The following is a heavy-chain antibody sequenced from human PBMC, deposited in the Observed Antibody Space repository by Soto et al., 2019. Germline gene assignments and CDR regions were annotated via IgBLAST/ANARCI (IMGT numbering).Heavy chain of an antibody. CDR1: GFTFSSYA. Sequence: QVQLVESGGGVVQPGRSLRLSCAASGFTFSSYAMHWVRQAPGKGLEWVAVISYDGSNKYYADSVKGRFTISRDNSKNTLDLKMNSLRADDTAVYYCARPLWSDDYNRGYFDLWGRGTLGTVSS. V-gene: IGHV3-30-3*01. J-gene: IGHJ2*01. D-gene: IGHD4-4*01. CDR3: ARPLWSDDYNRGYFDL. CDR2: ISYDGSNK.